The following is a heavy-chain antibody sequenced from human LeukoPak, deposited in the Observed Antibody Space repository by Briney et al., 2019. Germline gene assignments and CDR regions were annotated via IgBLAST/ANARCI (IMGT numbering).Heavy chain of an antibody. CDR2: ISGSGGST. CDR1: GFTFSSYA. CDR3: AKGSNRMTTVTTFDY. Sequence: GGSLRLSCAASGFTFSSYAMSWVRQAPGKGLEWVSAISGSGGSTYYADSVKGRFTISRDNSKNTLYLQMNSLRAEDTAVYYCAKGSNRMTTVTTFDYWGQGTLVTVSS. D-gene: IGHD4-17*01. V-gene: IGHV3-23*01. J-gene: IGHJ4*02.